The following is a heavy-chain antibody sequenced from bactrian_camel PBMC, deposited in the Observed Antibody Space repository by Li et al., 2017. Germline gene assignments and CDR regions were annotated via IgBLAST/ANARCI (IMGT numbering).Heavy chain of an antibody. V-gene: IGHV3S53*01. D-gene: IGHD7*01. CDR3: AAADRDTGTWCSSASRNYVH. Sequence: HVQLVESGGGSVQAGGSLRLSCTVSGINYRTYCLGWFRQAPGKEREAVAAIDTNGETSYPDSAKGRFTISHDAAKNTLYLQMNSLQPEDSAVYYCAAADRDTGTWCSSASRNYVHWCQGTQVTVS. J-gene: IGHJ4*01. CDR1: GINYRTYC. CDR2: IDTNGET.